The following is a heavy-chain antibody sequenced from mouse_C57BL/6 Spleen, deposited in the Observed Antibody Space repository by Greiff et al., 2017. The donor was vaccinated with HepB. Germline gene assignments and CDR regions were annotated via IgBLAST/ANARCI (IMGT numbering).Heavy chain of an antibody. D-gene: IGHD2-1*01. J-gene: IGHJ4*01. V-gene: IGHV1-80*01. CDR2: IYPGDGDT. Sequence: VQLVESGAELVKPGASVKISCKASGYAFSSYWMNWVKQRPGKGLEWIGQIYPGDGDTNYNGKFKGKATLTADKSSSTAYMQLSSLTSEDSAVYFCARDGYYGNPYAMDYWGQGTSVTVSS. CDR3: ARDGYYGNPYAMDY. CDR1: GYAFSSYW.